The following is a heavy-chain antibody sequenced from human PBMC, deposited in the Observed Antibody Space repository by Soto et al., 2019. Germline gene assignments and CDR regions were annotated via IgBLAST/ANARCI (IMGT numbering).Heavy chain of an antibody. CDR3: AKGSSSWYAGGMDV. D-gene: IGHD6-13*01. CDR1: GFTFSSYG. Sequence: VQLVESGGGVVQPGRSLRLSCAASGFTFSSYGMHWVRQAPGKGLEWVAVISYDGSNKYYADSVKGRFTISRDNSKNTLYLQMNSLRAEDTAVYYCAKGSSSWYAGGMDVWGQGTTVTVSS. J-gene: IGHJ6*02. CDR2: ISYDGSNK. V-gene: IGHV3-30*18.